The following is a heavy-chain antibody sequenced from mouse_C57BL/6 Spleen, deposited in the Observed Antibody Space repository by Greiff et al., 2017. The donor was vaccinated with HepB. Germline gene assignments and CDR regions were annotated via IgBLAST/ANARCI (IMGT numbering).Heavy chain of an antibody. V-gene: IGHV2-9-1*01. D-gene: IGHD2-3*01. Sequence: VKLVESGPGLVAPSQSLSITCTVSGFSLTSYAISWVRQPPGKGLEWLGVIWTGGGTNYNSALKSRLSISKDNSKSQVFLKMNSLQTDDTARYYCARWVYDGYYGYAMDYWGQGTSVTVSS. CDR2: IWTGGGT. CDR1: GFSLTSYA. CDR3: ARWVYDGYYGYAMDY. J-gene: IGHJ4*01.